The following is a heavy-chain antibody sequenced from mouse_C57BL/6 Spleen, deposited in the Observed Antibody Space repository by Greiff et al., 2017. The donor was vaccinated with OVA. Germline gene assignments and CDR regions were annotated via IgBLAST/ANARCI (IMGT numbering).Heavy chain of an antibody. V-gene: IGHV3-6*01. D-gene: IGHD3-3*01. CDR3: AREGGLAWYFDV. CDR2: ISYDGSN. Sequence: EVQLQQSGPGLVKPSQSLSLTCSVTGYSITSGYYWNWIRQFPGNKLEWMGYISYDGSNNYNPSLKNRISITRDTSKNQFFLKLNSVTTEDTATYYCAREGGLAWYFDVWGTGTTVTVSS. J-gene: IGHJ1*03. CDR1: GYSITSGYY.